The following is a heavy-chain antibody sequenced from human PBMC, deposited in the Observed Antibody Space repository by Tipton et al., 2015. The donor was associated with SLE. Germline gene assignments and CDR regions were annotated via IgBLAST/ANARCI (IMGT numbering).Heavy chain of an antibody. D-gene: IGHD3-3*02. Sequence: SLRLSCAASGFPFSNPWMHLVRQVPGKGPVWVSQINPGGTITGHAEFLKGRFTISRDNAKKTLYLQMDSRRAEDSAVYYCTKGGFSFSYDYWGQGTLVTVSS. CDR2: INPGGTIT. CDR3: TKGGFSFSYDY. J-gene: IGHJ4*02. CDR1: GFPFSNPW. V-gene: IGHV3-74*01.